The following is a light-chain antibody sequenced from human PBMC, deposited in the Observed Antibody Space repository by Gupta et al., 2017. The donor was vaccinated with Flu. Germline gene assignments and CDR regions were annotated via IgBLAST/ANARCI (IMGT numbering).Light chain of an antibody. Sequence: SPATLSLSPGERATLSCRASQSVTRNLAWYQQKPGQAPRLLIYDSSNRDTGIPARFSGSGSETDFTLTISSLEPEDFAVYFCQQRSNWPTFGQGTKVEIK. CDR2: DSS. CDR3: QQRSNWPT. J-gene: IGKJ1*01. V-gene: IGKV3-11*01. CDR1: QSVTRN.